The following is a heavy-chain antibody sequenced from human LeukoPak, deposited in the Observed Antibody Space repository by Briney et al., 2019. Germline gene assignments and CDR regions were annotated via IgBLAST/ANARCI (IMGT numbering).Heavy chain of an antibody. CDR1: GGTFSGYY. J-gene: IGHJ3*02. Sequence: SETLSLTCAIYGGTFSGYYWGWIRQPPGKGLEWIGSIYYSGSTYYNPSLKSRVTISVDTSKNQFSLKLSSVTAADTAVYYCARSVRIVGAIDAFDIWGQGTMVTVSS. V-gene: IGHV4-39*01. D-gene: IGHD1-26*01. CDR3: ARSVRIVGAIDAFDI. CDR2: IYYSGST.